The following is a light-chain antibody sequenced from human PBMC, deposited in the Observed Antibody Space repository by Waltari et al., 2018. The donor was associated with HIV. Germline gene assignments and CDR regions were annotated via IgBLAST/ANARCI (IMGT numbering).Light chain of an antibody. CDR2: EDN. CDR3: QSYDSSNQV. Sequence: NFMLTQPPSVSESPGKTVTISCTRSSGRIASNYVQWYQQPPGSAPTTVIYEDNQRPSGVPDRFSGSIDSSSNSASLTISGLKTEDEADYYCQSYDSSNQVFGGGTKLTVL. CDR1: SGRIASNY. J-gene: IGLJ3*02. V-gene: IGLV6-57*04.